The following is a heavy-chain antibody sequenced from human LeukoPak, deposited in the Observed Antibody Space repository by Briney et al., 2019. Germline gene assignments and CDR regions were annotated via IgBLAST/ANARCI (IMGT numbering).Heavy chain of an antibody. CDR2: ISPYNGNT. J-gene: IGHJ6*03. Sequence: ASVKVSCKASGYTFTNYDISWVRKAPGQGLEWMGWISPYNGNTNYAQKFQGRVTMTTQTSTSTAYMELRSLRSDDTAVYYCATDHRQSSSSSYYYYMDVWGTGTTVTVSS. CDR1: GYTFTNYD. CDR3: ATDHRQSSSSSYYYYMDV. D-gene: IGHD6-6*01. V-gene: IGHV1-18*01.